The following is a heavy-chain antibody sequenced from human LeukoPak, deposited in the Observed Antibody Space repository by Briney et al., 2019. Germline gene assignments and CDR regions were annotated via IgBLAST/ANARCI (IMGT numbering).Heavy chain of an antibody. J-gene: IGHJ5*02. D-gene: IGHD1-26*01. CDR1: GYAFIAYH. CDR2: IYPNGGGA. V-gene: IGHV1-2*02. Sequence: ASVKVFCKAAGYAFIAYHMHWVRQAPGQGLGWMGWIYPNGGGANYAQKFQGRVTMTRDTSISTAYMELSRLTSDDTAVYYCARVSKVGGGDYFDPWGQGTLVTVSS. CDR3: ARVSKVGGGDYFDP.